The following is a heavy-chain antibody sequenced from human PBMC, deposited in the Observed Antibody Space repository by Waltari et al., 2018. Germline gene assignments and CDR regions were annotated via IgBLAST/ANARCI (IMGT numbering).Heavy chain of an antibody. CDR3: AKGPDSSHYFSNWLDP. CDR2: IEYDGYNK. Sequence: QAQLVESGGGVVQPGGSRRISCAASGFNFNNHGMHWVRQAPGKGPWWVAFIEYDGYNKHYADSVKGRFTISRDNSKNTLYLQLSGLSREDTAVYSCAKGPDSSHYFSNWLDPWGQGTLVTVSS. V-gene: IGHV3-30*02. J-gene: IGHJ5*02. CDR1: GFNFNNHG. D-gene: IGHD3-22*01.